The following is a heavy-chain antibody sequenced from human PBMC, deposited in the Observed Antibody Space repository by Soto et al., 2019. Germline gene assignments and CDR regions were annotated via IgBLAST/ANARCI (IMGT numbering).Heavy chain of an antibody. CDR3: ISHSPEDMIRT. Sequence: GGSLRLSCAASGFTFSGSSVHWVRQASGKGLEWVGRIRNKANSYATAYAASVRGRFTISRDDSKNTAFLQMNSLNTEGTAVYYCISHSPEDMIRTWGQGTLVTVSS. CDR1: GFTFSGSS. D-gene: IGHD2-15*01. V-gene: IGHV3-73*01. J-gene: IGHJ4*02. CDR2: IRNKANSYAT.